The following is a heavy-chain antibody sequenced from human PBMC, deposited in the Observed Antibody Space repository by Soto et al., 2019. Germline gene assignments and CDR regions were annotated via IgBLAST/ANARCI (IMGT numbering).Heavy chain of an antibody. J-gene: IGHJ4*02. Sequence: PGGSLRLSCAASGFTFSSYGMHWVRQAPGKGLEWVAVISYDGSNKYYADSVKGRFTISRDNSKNTLYLQMNSLRAEDTAVYYCAKDPLWFGELFPRYWGQGTLVTVSS. CDR1: GFTFSSYG. V-gene: IGHV3-30*18. CDR3: AKDPLWFGELFPRY. CDR2: ISYDGSNK. D-gene: IGHD3-10*01.